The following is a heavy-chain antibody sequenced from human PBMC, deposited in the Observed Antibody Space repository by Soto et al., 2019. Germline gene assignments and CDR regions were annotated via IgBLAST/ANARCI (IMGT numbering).Heavy chain of an antibody. CDR2: IWYDGSNK. J-gene: IGHJ6*02. CDR3: ARVRPGIAAAGPDYYYYGMDV. CDR1: GFTFSSYG. V-gene: IGHV3-33*01. D-gene: IGHD6-13*01. Sequence: ESGGGVVQPGRSLRLSCAASGFTFSSYGMHWVRQAPGKGLEWVAVIWYDGSNKYYADSVKGRFTISRDNSKNTLYLQMNSLRAEDTAVYYCARVRPGIAAAGPDYYYYGMDVWGQGTTVTVSS.